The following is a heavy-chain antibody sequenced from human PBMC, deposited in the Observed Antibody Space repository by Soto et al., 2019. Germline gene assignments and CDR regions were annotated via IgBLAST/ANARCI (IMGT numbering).Heavy chain of an antibody. J-gene: IGHJ5*02. Sequence: GGSLRLSCAASGFRFSDYGMSWVRQAPGKGLEWVSGISGSGGNTFYADSVKGRFTISRDNSKNTMYLLMNSLRVEDTAAYYCAKDGRISFFRVVTEPGGPYWFDPWGQGTLLTVSS. D-gene: IGHD3-3*01. CDR3: AKDGRISFFRVVTEPGGPYWFDP. V-gene: IGHV3-23*01. CDR1: GFRFSDYG. CDR2: ISGSGGNT.